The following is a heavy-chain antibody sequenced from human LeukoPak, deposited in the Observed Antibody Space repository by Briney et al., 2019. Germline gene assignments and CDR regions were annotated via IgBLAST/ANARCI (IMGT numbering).Heavy chain of an antibody. CDR3: ARENYYGSGSGNYYYYYMDV. V-gene: IGHV4-59*11. Sequence: SETLSLTCAVSGGSISSHYWSWIRQPPGKGLEWIGYIHYSGRTNYHPSLKSRVTMSVDTSKNQFSLKLSSVTAADTAVYYCARENYYGSGSGNYYYYYMDVWGKGTTVTISS. CDR1: GGSISSHY. J-gene: IGHJ6*03. D-gene: IGHD3-10*01. CDR2: IHYSGRT.